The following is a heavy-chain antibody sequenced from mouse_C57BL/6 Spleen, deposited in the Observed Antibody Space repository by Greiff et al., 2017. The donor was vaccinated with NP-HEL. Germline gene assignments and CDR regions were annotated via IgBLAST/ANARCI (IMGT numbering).Heavy chain of an antibody. D-gene: IGHD1-1*01. CDR2: ISSGSSTI. J-gene: IGHJ3*01. Sequence: EVKLVESGGGLVKPGGSLKLSCAASGFTFSDYGMHWVRQAPEKGLEWVAYISSGSSTIYYADTVKGRFTISRDNAKNTLFLQMTSLRSEDTAMYYCARSYYGSSPAWFAYWGQRTLVTVSA. CDR1: GFTFSDYG. CDR3: ARSYYGSSPAWFAY. V-gene: IGHV5-17*01.